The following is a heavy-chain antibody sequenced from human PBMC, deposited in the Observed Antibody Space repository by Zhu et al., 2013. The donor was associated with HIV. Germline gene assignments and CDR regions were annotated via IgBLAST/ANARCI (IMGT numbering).Heavy chain of an antibody. J-gene: IGHJ4*02. V-gene: IGHV1-69*01. CDR1: GGTFSSYA. Sequence: QVQLVQSGAEVKKPGSSVKVSCKASGGTFSSYAISWVRQAPGQGLEWMGGIIPIFGTANYAQKFQGRVTITADESTSTAYMELSSLRSEDTAVYYCAGGNPLYDFWSGYTYYFDYWGQGTLVTVSS. D-gene: IGHD3-3*01. CDR3: AGGNPLYDFWSGYTYYFDY. CDR2: IIPIFGTA.